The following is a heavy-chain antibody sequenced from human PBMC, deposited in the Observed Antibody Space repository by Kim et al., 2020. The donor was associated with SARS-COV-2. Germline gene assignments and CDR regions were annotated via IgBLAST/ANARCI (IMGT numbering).Heavy chain of an antibody. CDR1: GYTFTSYA. CDR3: ARGGAAANFYYFDY. V-gene: IGHV1-3*01. J-gene: IGHJ4*02. CDR2: INAGNGNT. D-gene: IGHD6-13*01. Sequence: ASVKVSCKASGYTFTSYAMHWVRQAPGQRLEWMGWINAGNGNTKYSQKFQGRVTITRDTSASTAYMELSSLRSEDTAVYYCARGGAAANFYYFDYWGQGTLVTVCS.